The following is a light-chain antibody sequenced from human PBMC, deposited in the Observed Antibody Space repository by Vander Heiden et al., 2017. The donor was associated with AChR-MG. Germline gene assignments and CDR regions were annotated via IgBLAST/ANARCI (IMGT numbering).Light chain of an antibody. Sequence: QSALTQPASVSGSPGQSITISCTGTSSDDGGYNYVSWYQQHPGKAPKLMIYDVSKRPSGVSNRFSGSKSGNTASLTISGLQAEDEADYYCSSYTSSSTQVFGTGTKVTVL. V-gene: IGLV2-14*01. CDR1: SSDDGGYNY. CDR2: DVS. CDR3: SSYTSSSTQV. J-gene: IGLJ1*01.